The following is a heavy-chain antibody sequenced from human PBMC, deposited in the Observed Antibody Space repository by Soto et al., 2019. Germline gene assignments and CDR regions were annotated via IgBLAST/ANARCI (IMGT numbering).Heavy chain of an antibody. CDR3: ARDLWAQWIQLWLDYYYGMDV. Sequence: EVQLVESGGGLVQPGGSLRLSCAASGFTFSSYSMNWVRQAPGKGLEWVSYISSSSSTIYYADSVKGRFTISRDNAKNXLXLRXNRLRAEDKAVYYCARDLWAQWIQLWLDYYYGMDVWGQGTTVTVSS. V-gene: IGHV3-48*01. CDR1: GFTFSSYS. CDR2: ISSSSSTI. J-gene: IGHJ6*02. D-gene: IGHD5-18*01.